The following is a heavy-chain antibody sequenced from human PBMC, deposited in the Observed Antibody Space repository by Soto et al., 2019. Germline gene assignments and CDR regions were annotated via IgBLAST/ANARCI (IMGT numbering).Heavy chain of an antibody. CDR3: ARSRLLNMDV. V-gene: IGHV3-48*03. CDR2: IGNGGATI. CDR1: GFSLSTYE. D-gene: IGHD2-15*01. Sequence: GGSLRLSCAASGFSLSTYEMHRVRQAPGKGLEWVSYIGNGGATIYYADSVKGRFTISADKSISTAYLQWSSLKASDTAMYYCARSRLLNMDVWGQGTTVTVSS. J-gene: IGHJ6*02.